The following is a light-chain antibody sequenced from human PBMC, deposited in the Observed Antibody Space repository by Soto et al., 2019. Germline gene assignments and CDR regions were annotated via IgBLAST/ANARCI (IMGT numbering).Light chain of an antibody. J-gene: IGKJ2*01. CDR2: KAI. CDR3: QRYNDFQYI. Sequence: DIQMSQSPSTLSASVGDRVTITCRASQSISTWLAWYQQKPGRAPKLLIYKAINFLSGVPSRFTGSGSATEFSLTIGSLHPDDFATYYCQRYNDFQYIFGQGTKLEMK. V-gene: IGKV1-5*03. CDR1: QSISTW.